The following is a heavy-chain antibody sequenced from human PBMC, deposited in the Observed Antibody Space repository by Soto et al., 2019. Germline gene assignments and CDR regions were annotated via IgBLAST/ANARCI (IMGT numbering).Heavy chain of an antibody. CDR3: ARDCDYGDYYFDY. CDR1: GFTFSSYG. V-gene: IGHV3-33*01. Sequence: GGSLRLSCSASGFTFSSYGMHWVRQAPGKGLEWVAVIWYDGSNKYYADSVKGRFTISRDNSKNTLYLQMSSLRAEDTAVYYCARDCDYGDYYFDYWGQGTLVTVSS. D-gene: IGHD4-17*01. J-gene: IGHJ4*02. CDR2: IWYDGSNK.